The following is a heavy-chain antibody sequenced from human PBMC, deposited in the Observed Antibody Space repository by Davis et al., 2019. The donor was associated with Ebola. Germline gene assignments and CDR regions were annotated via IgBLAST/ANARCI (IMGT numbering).Heavy chain of an antibody. CDR1: GFTFDDYA. Sequence: SLKISCAASGFTFDDYAMHWVRQAPGKGLEWVSGISWNSGSIGYADSVKGRFTISRDNAKNSLYLQMNSLRAEDTALYYCAKEYSSSWYYFDYWGQGTLVTVSS. D-gene: IGHD6-13*01. J-gene: IGHJ4*02. CDR2: ISWNSGSI. V-gene: IGHV3-9*01. CDR3: AKEYSSSWYYFDY.